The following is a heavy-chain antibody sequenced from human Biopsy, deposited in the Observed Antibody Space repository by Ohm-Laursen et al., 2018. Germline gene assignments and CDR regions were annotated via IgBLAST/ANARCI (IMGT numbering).Heavy chain of an antibody. Sequence: GTLSLTCTVSGGSLSSYSWSWIRQPAGQGLEWIGQIYTSGITNYNPSLKSCVTMSVDTSKNKFSLRVSSVTAADTAVYYCARDRDRRGWFDPWGQGTLVTVSS. CDR3: ARDRDRRGWFDP. J-gene: IGHJ5*01. CDR1: GGSLSSYS. V-gene: IGHV4-4*07. D-gene: IGHD1-14*01. CDR2: IYTSGIT.